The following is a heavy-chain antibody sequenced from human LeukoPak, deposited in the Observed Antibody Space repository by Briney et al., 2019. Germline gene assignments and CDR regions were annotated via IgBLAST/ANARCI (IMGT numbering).Heavy chain of an antibody. Sequence: PGGSLRLSCAASGFTFSSYGLHWVRQAPGKGLEWVAFIRYDGSNKYYADSVKGRFTISRDNSKNTLYLQMNSLRAEDTAVYYCAKVGPAGNYYYYYMDVWGKGTTVTVSS. V-gene: IGHV3-30*02. D-gene: IGHD3-10*01. CDR2: IRYDGSNK. CDR3: AKVGPAGNYYYYYMDV. CDR1: GFTFSSYG. J-gene: IGHJ6*03.